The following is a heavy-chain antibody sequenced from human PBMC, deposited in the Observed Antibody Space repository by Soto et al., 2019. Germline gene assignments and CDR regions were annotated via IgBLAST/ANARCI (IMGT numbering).Heavy chain of an antibody. CDR2: IYYSGST. CDR3: ARDNILGILYGGMDV. D-gene: IGHD3-3*01. CDR1: GGSISSGDYY. V-gene: IGHV4-30-4*01. Sequence: QVQLQESGPGLVKPSQTLSLTCTVSGGSISSGDYYWSWIRQPPGKGLEWIGYIYYSGSTYYNPSLKSRVTISVDTSKNQFSLKLSSVTAADTAVYYCARDNILGILYGGMDVWGHGTTVTVSS. J-gene: IGHJ6*02.